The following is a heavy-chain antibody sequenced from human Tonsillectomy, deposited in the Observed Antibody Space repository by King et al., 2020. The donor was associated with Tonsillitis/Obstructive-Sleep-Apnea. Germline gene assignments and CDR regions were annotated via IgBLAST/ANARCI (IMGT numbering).Heavy chain of an antibody. Sequence: VQLQQWGAGLLKPSETLSLTCAVYGGSFSGYSWTWIRQPPGKGLEWIGEINHSGSTNYNPPLKSRVTMSVDTSKNQFSLKLSSVTAADTAVYSCARVRHSINHYYYMDVWGKGTTVTVSS. V-gene: IGHV4-34*01. J-gene: IGHJ6*03. CDR1: GGSFSGYS. CDR2: INHSGST. CDR3: ARVRHSINHYYYMDV. D-gene: IGHD2/OR15-2a*01.